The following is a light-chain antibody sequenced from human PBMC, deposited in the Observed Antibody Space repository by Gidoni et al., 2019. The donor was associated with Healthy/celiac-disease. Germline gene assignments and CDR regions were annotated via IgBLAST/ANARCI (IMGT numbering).Light chain of an antibody. Sequence: NPITQSPSSLSASVGDRVTITCRASQSISSYLNWYQQKPGKAPKLLIYAASSLQSGVPSRFSGSGSGTDFTLTISSLQPEDFATYYCQQSYSTPQTFGQGTKVEIK. V-gene: IGKV1-39*01. CDR2: AAS. CDR3: QQSYSTPQT. J-gene: IGKJ1*01. CDR1: QSISSY.